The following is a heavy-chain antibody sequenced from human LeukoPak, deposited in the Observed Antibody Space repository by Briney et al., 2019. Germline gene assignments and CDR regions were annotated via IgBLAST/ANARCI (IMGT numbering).Heavy chain of an antibody. Sequence: GGSLRLSCAASGFTFSDHYMDWVRQTPGKGLEWVGRTRSKANRYTTEYAASVKGRFTISRDDSKNLLYLQMNSLKTEDTAVYYCVGWELGLNYWGQGTLVTVSS. CDR3: VGWELGLNY. J-gene: IGHJ4*02. V-gene: IGHV3-72*01. CDR2: TRSKANRYTT. D-gene: IGHD1-26*01. CDR1: GFTFSDHY.